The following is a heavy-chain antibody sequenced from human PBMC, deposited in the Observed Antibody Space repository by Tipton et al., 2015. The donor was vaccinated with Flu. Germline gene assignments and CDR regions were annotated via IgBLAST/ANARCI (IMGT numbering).Heavy chain of an antibody. Sequence: SLRLSCAPSGFTFRNYGMHWVRQAPGKGLEWLALIWYDGSNQFYADSVKGRFTISRDNSANTLYLQMNSLRVEDTAMYYCTKDRNGEGYFDYWGQGALVTVS. CDR2: IWYDGSNQ. CDR1: GFTFRNYG. D-gene: IGHD4-17*01. J-gene: IGHJ4*02. V-gene: IGHV3-33*06. CDR3: TKDRNGEGYFDY.